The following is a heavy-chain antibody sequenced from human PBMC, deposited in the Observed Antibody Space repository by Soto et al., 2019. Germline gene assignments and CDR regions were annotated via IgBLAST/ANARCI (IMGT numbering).Heavy chain of an antibody. J-gene: IGHJ6*02. CDR3: AREPTSYDYYYYGMDV. Sequence: VGSLRLSCAASGFTFSSYGMHWVRQAPGKGLEWVAVIWYDGSNKYYADSVKGRFTISRDNSKNTLYLQMNSLRAEDTAVYYCAREPTSYDYYYYGMDVWGQGTTVTVSS. V-gene: IGHV3-33*01. CDR2: IWYDGSNK. D-gene: IGHD2-2*01. CDR1: GFTFSSYG.